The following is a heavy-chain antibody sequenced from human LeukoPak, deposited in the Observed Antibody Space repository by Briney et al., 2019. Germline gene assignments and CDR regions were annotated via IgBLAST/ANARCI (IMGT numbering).Heavy chain of an antibody. V-gene: IGHV3-7*01. J-gene: IGHJ4*02. CDR2: IKQDGSEK. CDR1: GFTFSTYW. Sequence: PGGSLRLSCAASGFTFSTYWMTWVRQAPGKGLEWVANIKQDGSEKYYVDSVKGRFTISRDNSKNTLYLQMNSLRAEDTAVYYCAREITMVRGVIITDYFDYWGQGTLVTVSS. D-gene: IGHD3-10*01. CDR3: AREITMVRGVIITDYFDY.